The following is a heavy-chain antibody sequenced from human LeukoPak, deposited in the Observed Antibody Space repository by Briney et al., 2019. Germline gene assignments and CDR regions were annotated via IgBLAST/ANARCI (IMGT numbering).Heavy chain of an antibody. Sequence: GGSLRLSCAASEFTFSSYSMNWVRQAPGKGLEWVSSISSSSSYIYYADSVKGRFTISRDNAKNSLYLQMNSLRAEDTAVYYCARDWDSSGYAFDIWGQGTMVTVSS. J-gene: IGHJ3*02. CDR2: ISSSSSYI. CDR3: ARDWDSSGYAFDI. D-gene: IGHD6-19*01. CDR1: EFTFSSYS. V-gene: IGHV3-21*01.